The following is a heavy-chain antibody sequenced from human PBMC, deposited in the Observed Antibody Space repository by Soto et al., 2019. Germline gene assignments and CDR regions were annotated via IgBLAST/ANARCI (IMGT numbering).Heavy chain of an antibody. CDR3: ARGEITLLGGMDV. V-gene: IGHV4-34*01. D-gene: IGHD3-10*01. CDR2: INHSGSS. J-gene: IGHJ6*02. Sequence: SETLSLTCTVSGGSFRGYYWGWVRQPPGEGLEWIGEINHSGSSNYHPSLKSRVTISVATSKNQFSLTVNSVTPADTAVYYCARGEITLLGGMDVWGQGTTVTVSS. CDR1: GGSFRGYY.